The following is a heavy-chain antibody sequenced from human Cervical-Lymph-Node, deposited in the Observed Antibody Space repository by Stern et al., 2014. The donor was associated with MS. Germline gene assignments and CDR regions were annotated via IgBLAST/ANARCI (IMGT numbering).Heavy chain of an antibody. D-gene: IGHD4-11*01. CDR1: GDTFSSYA. CDR3: ALRRSYYVY. J-gene: IGHJ4*02. V-gene: IGHV1-69*01. Sequence: VQLVESGSEVKKPGSSVKVSCKPSGDTFSSYALSWVRQAPGQGLEWVGGLIPFFGATRYAQKFQGRVTITPEESTGTAFMELSNLTSDVTAVYYCALRRSYYVYWGQGTLISVSS. CDR2: LIPFFGAT.